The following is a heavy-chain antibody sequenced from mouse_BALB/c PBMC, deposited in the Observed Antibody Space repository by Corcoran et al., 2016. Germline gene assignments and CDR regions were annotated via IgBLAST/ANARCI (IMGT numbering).Heavy chain of an antibody. CDR1: GYTFTNYG. J-gene: IGHJ3*01. V-gene: IGHV9-3-1*01. Sequence: QIQLVQSGPELKKPGETVKISCKASGYTFTNYGMNWVKQAPGKGLKWMGWINTYTGEPTYADDFKGRFAFSLETSASTAYLQINNLKNEDTATYFCARAYYCNYDWFAYWGQGTLVTVSA. CDR2: INTYTGEP. CDR3: ARAYYCNYDWFAY. D-gene: IGHD2-10*01.